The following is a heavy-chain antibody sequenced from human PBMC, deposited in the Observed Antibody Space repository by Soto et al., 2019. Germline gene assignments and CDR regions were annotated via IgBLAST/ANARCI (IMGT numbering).Heavy chain of an antibody. CDR2: MSYDGSAK. J-gene: IGHJ4*02. CDR3: AIVRVADSPLDH. V-gene: IGHV3-30*15. Sequence: QVQLVESGGGVVQPGRSLRLSCEGSGFIFSNNGMHWVRQAPGKGLEWVAFMSYDGSAKFLADSVKGRFTISRDNSKSTLFLHVSSLRAEDTAMYYCAIVRVADSPLDHWGQGTLVTVSS. D-gene: IGHD3-10*02. CDR1: GFIFSNNG.